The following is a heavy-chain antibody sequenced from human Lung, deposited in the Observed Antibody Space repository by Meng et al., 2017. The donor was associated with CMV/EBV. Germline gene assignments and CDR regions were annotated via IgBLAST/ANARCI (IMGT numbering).Heavy chain of an antibody. CDR3: ARNERDTAENYYAGVDV. D-gene: IGHD5-18*01. CDR1: GFSIRDYF. V-gene: IGHV3-66*01. Sequence: GGSXKISCAASGFSIRDYFLTWVRRAPGKGLEWVSLIDTIGSTEYADSVKGRFTISRDISKNTLYLQMSSLRAEDTAVYYCARNERDTAENYYAGVDVSGRGXTVTVSS. J-gene: IGHJ6*02. CDR2: IDTIGST.